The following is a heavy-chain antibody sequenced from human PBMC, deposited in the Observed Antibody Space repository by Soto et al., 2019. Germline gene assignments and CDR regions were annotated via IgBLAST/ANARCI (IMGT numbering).Heavy chain of an antibody. J-gene: IGHJ6*02. Sequence: VKVSCKASGFTFTSSAVLWVRQARGQRLEWIGWIVVGSGNTNYAQKFQERVTITRDMSTSTAYMELSSLRSEDTAVYYCAADPMPYDFWSGYSQYYYYYGMHVWGQGTTVTVSS. CDR2: IVVGSGNT. CDR1: GFTFTSSA. D-gene: IGHD3-3*01. CDR3: AADPMPYDFWSGYSQYYYYYGMHV. V-gene: IGHV1-58*01.